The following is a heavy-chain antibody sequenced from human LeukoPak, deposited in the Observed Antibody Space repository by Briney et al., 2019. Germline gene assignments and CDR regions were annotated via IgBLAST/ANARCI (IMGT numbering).Heavy chain of an antibody. CDR2: IYYSGST. V-gene: IGHV4-59*01. CDR1: GGSISSYY. J-gene: IGHJ4*02. CDR3: ARFPGIAAAHEPDFDY. Sequence: SETLSLACTVSGGSISSYYWSWIRQPPGKGLEWIGYIYYSGSTNYNPSLKSRVTISVDTSKNQFSLKLSSVTAADTAVYYCARFPGIAAAHEPDFDYWGQGTLVTVSS. D-gene: IGHD6-13*01.